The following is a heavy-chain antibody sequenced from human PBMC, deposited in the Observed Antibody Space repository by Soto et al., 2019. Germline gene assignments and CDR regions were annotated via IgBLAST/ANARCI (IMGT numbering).Heavy chain of an antibody. CDR1: GFTFSSYS. Sequence: GGSLRLSCAASGFTFSSYSMNWVRQAPGKGLEWVSYISSSSSTIYYADSVKGRFTISRDNAKNSLYLQMNSLRDEDTAVYYCARDRTTGTTVFGDYYYYGMDVWGQGTTVTVSS. D-gene: IGHD1-1*01. CDR2: ISSSSSTI. J-gene: IGHJ6*02. V-gene: IGHV3-48*02. CDR3: ARDRTTGTTVFGDYYYYGMDV.